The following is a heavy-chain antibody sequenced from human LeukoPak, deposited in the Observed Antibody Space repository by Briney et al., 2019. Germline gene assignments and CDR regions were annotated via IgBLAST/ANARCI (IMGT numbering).Heavy chain of an antibody. Sequence: PGGSLRLSCAASGFTFSDYTMNWVRQAPGKGLEWVSSLSSSSSYIYFANSVRGRFTIYRDNAKNSLYLQMNSLRAEDTAVYYCAKDSPSRTATTEVPVDYWGQGTLVTVSS. CDR2: LSSSSSYI. J-gene: IGHJ4*02. CDR1: GFTFSDYT. V-gene: IGHV3-21*01. CDR3: AKDSPSRTATTEVPVDY. D-gene: IGHD5-24*01.